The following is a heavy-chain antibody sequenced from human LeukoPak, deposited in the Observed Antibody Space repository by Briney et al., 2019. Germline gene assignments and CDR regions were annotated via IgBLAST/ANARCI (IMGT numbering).Heavy chain of an antibody. V-gene: IGHV3-30*18. CDR1: GLTFSSYG. CDR2: ISYDGSNK. D-gene: IGHD3-22*01. Sequence: GRSLRLSCAASGLTFSSYGMHWVRQAPGKGLEWVAVISYDGSNKYYADSVKGRFTISRDNSKNTLYLQMNSLRAEDTAVYYCAKDGTHYYDSSGYYYEDYWGQGTLVTVSS. J-gene: IGHJ4*02. CDR3: AKDGTHYYDSSGYYYEDY.